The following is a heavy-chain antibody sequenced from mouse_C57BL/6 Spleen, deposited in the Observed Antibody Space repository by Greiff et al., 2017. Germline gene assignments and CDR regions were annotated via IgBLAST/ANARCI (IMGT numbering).Heavy chain of an antibody. Sequence: VKLQESGAELVRPGASVTLSCKASGYTFTDYEMHWVKQTPVHGLEWIGAIDPETGGTAYNQKFKGKAILTADKSSSTAYMELRSLTSEDSAVYYCTREGLYWGQGTTLTVSS. CDR3: TREGLY. V-gene: IGHV1-15*01. CDR2: IDPETGGT. J-gene: IGHJ2*01. D-gene: IGHD3-1*01. CDR1: GYTFTDYE.